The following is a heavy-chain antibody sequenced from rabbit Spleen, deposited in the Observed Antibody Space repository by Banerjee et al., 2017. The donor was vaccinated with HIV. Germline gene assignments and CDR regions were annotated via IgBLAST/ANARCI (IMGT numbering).Heavy chain of an antibody. V-gene: IGHV1S45*01. CDR3: ARDTGSSFSSYGMDL. CDR1: GFSFSSSYY. D-gene: IGHD8-1*01. CDR2: IYAGSGGFT. Sequence: QEHLEESGGDLVQPEGSLTLTCTASGFSFSSSYYMCWVRQAPGKGLEWIGCIYAGSGGFTYYASWAKGRFTCSKTSSTTVTLQMTSLTAADTATYFCARDTGSSFSSYGMDLWGQGTLVTVS. J-gene: IGHJ3*01.